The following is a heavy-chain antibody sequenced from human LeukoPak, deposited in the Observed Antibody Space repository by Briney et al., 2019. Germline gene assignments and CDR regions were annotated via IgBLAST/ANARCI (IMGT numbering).Heavy chain of an antibody. J-gene: IGHJ4*02. Sequence: GSLRLSCAASGFTFSSYWMSWVRQAPGKGLEWVANVKYDGSEKYYVDSVKGRFTISRDNAKNSLYLQMNSLRAEDTAVYYCARDIEAAGLFLDYWGQGTLVTVSS. CDR2: VKYDGSEK. CDR3: ARDIEAAGLFLDY. D-gene: IGHD6-13*01. V-gene: IGHV3-7*01. CDR1: GFTFSSYW.